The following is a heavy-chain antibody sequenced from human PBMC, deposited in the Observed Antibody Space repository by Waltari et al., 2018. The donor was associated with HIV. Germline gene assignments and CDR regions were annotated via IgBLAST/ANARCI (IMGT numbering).Heavy chain of an antibody. J-gene: IGHJ6*02. CDR3: ARVGVAVAGRVVYYGMDV. V-gene: IGHV1-69*01. CDR2: IIPIFGTA. D-gene: IGHD6-19*01. CDR1: GGTFSSYA. Sequence: QVQLVQSGAEVKKPGSSVKVSCKASGGTFSSYAISWVRQAPGQGLEWMGGIIPIFGTANYAQKFQGRVTIIADESTSTAYMELSSLRSEDTAVYYCARVGVAVAGRVVYYGMDVWGQGTTVTVSS.